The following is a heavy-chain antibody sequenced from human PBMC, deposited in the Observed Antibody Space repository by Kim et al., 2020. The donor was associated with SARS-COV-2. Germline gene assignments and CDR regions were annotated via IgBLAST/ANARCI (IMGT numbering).Heavy chain of an antibody. CDR3: ARELYRVTTTDAFDI. Sequence: ASVKVSCKASGYTFTSYYLHWVRQAPGQGLEWMGIINPTVTSTIYAQKFQGRVTMTRDTSTSTVYMELSSLRSEDTAVYYCARELYRVTTTDAFDIWGQGTMVTVSS. J-gene: IGHJ3*02. CDR1: GYTFTSYY. D-gene: IGHD4-17*01. V-gene: IGHV1-46*01. CDR2: INPTVTST.